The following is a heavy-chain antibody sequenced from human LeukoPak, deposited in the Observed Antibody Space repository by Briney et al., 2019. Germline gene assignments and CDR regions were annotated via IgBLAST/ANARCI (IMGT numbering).Heavy chain of an antibody. Sequence: VASVKVSCKASGYTFTGYYMHWVRQAPGQGLEWMGWINPNSGGTNYAQKFQGRVTMTRDTSISTAYMELSRLRSDDTAVYYCAREDVVVGATKGGTGTRYYYYGMDVWGQGTTVTVSS. J-gene: IGHJ6*02. V-gene: IGHV1-2*02. CDR1: GYTFTGYY. D-gene: IGHD1-26*01. CDR2: INPNSGGT. CDR3: AREDVVVGATKGGTGTRYYYYGMDV.